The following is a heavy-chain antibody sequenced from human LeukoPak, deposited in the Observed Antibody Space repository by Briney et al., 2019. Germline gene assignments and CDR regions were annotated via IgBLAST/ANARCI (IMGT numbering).Heavy chain of an antibody. D-gene: IGHD3-16*01. CDR2: IYHTGSN. CDR1: GGSVSSSDYY. J-gene: IGHJ3*02. V-gene: IGHV4-61*08. Sequence: SETLSLTCTVSGGSVSSSDYYWSGIRQSPAKGLEWIGDIYHTGSNIYNPSLKSRVTISVDSSKNRFSLEMTSVIAADTAVYYCARDQAGGSYRHAFDMWGQGTMVTVSS. CDR3: ARDQAGGSYRHAFDM.